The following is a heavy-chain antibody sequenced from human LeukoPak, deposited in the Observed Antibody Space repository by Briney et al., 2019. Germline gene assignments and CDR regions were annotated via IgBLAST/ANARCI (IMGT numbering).Heavy chain of an antibody. J-gene: IGHJ4*02. D-gene: IGHD2-21*01. V-gene: IGHV4-38-2*02. Sequence: SETLSLTCTVSGYSISSGYVWGWIRQPPGKGLEWFGSIYHSGSTYYNPSLKSRVTISLDTSKNQFSLKLSSVTAADTAVYYCARGVVALDYWGQGTLVTVSS. CDR2: IYHSGST. CDR1: GYSISSGYV. CDR3: ARGVVALDY.